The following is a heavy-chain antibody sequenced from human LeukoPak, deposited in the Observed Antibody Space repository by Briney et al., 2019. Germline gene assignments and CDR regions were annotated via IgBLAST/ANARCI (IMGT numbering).Heavy chain of an antibody. CDR2: VYYSGDT. Sequence: SETLSLTCTVSGDSVSGVYWSWIRQPPGKGLEWIGYVYYSGDTNYNPSLKSRVTMSLDTSKNQVSLRLSSVTAADTAVYYCARGSTVIYYWGQGTLVTVSS. CDR1: GDSVSGVY. J-gene: IGHJ4*02. V-gene: IGHV4-59*08. D-gene: IGHD4-17*01. CDR3: ARGSTVIYY.